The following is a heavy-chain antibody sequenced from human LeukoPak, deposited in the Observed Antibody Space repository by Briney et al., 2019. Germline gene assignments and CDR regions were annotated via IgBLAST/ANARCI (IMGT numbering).Heavy chain of an antibody. CDR1: GDSLSSYY. Sequence: SETLSLTCTVCGDSLSSYYWSWIRQPPGKTLEWIGNHYYSGSTNYNPSLKSRVTISVDTSKKQFSLQLSSVTASDTAVYYCASVLAVAGNAFDIWGQGTMVTVSS. D-gene: IGHD6-19*01. CDR3: ASVLAVAGNAFDI. V-gene: IGHV4-59*01. J-gene: IGHJ3*02. CDR2: HYYSGST.